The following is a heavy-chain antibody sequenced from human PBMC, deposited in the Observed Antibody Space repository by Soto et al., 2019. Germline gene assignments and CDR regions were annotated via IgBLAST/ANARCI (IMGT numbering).Heavy chain of an antibody. J-gene: IGHJ4*02. Sequence: GGSLRLSWAASGLTFSSYAVTWVRQAPGKGLEWVSTISGSGGSTYYADSVKGRFTISRDNSKNTLYLQMNSLRAEDTAVYYCARGRGAAADYFDFWGQGTLVTVSS. CDR3: ARGRGAAADYFDF. V-gene: IGHV3-23*01. CDR2: ISGSGGST. CDR1: GLTFSSYA. D-gene: IGHD6-13*01.